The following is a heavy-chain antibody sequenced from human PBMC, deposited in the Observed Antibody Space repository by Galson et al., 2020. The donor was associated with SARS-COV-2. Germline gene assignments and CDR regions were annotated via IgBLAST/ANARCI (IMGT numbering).Heavy chain of an antibody. Sequence: SQTLSLTCAISGDSVSSNSGAWNWISQSPSRGLEWLGRTYYRSKWSTDYAVSVKSRITINPYTSKNQFSLQLNSVTPEDTAMYYCAGRVAEANSLDIWGQGTMVIVSS. CDR1: GDSVSSNSGA. D-gene: IGHD1-26*01. V-gene: IGHV6-1*01. CDR3: AGRVAEANSLDI. CDR2: TYYRSKWST. J-gene: IGHJ3*02.